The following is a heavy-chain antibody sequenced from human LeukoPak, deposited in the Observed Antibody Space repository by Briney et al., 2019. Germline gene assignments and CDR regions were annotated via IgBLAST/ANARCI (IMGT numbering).Heavy chain of an antibody. V-gene: IGHV4-59*01. Sequence: SETLSLTCTVSGGFMNTYYWSWIRQPPGKGLEWIGYISYSGTTAYNPSLKSRVTISVDTSKNEFSLKLKSVTTADTAVYYCARGPSRFDSAGYWGQGTLVTVSS. CDR3: ARGPSRFDSAGY. J-gene: IGHJ4*02. CDR1: GGFMNTYY. CDR2: ISYSGTT. D-gene: IGHD3-9*01.